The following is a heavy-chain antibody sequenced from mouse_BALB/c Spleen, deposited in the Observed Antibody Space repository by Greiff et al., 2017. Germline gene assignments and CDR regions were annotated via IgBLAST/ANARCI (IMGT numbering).Heavy chain of an antibody. D-gene: IGHD4-1*01. CDR1: GYSITSDYA. J-gene: IGHJ4*01. CDR3: ARWEGYYAMDY. V-gene: IGHV3-2*02. Sequence: EVKLLESGPGLVKPSQSLSLTCTVTGYSITSDYAWNWIRQFPGNKLEWMGYISYSGSTSYNPSLKSRISITRDTSKNQFFLQLNSVTTEDTATYYCARWEGYYAMDYWGQGTSVTVSS. CDR2: ISYSGST.